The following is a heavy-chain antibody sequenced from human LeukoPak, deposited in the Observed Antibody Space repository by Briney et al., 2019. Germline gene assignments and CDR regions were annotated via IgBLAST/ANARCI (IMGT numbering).Heavy chain of an antibody. CDR2: INPSGGST. CDR1: GYTFTSYY. Sequence: GASVKVSCKASGYTFTSYYMHWVRQAPGQGLEWMGIINPSGGSTSYAQKFQGRVTMTRDTSTSTVYMELSSLRSEDTAVYYCARVGIAARPTYYYYGMDVWGQGTTVTVSS. J-gene: IGHJ6*02. V-gene: IGHV1-46*01. CDR3: ARVGIAARPTYYYYGMDV. D-gene: IGHD6-6*01.